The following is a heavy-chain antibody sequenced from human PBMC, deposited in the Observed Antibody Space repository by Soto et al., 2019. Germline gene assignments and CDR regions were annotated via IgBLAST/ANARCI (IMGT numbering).Heavy chain of an antibody. V-gene: IGHV3-30-3*01. J-gene: IGHJ1*01. Sequence: QVQLVESGGGVVQPGRSLRLSCAASGFTFSSYAMHWVRQAPGKGLEWVAVISYDGSNKYYADSVKGRFTISRDNSKNTLYLQMNSLRAEDTAVYYCARDRQWLVPGGYFQHWGQGTLVTVSS. D-gene: IGHD6-19*01. CDR3: ARDRQWLVPGGYFQH. CDR2: ISYDGSNK. CDR1: GFTFSSYA.